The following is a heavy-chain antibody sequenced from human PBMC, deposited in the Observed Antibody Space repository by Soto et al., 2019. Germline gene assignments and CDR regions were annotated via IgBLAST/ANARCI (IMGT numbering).Heavy chain of an antibody. J-gene: IGHJ4*02. CDR3: ARGYYYDSGSSFPY. CDR2: INQSGST. D-gene: IGHD3-10*01. CDR1: SESFSKYY. Sequence: QVQLQQWGAGLLKSSETLSLTCAVYSESFSKYYWNWIRQSPGKGLEWIGEINQSGSTNYNPSLKSRVTRSIDTSQNQCPPKLHSVTAADTAMYYSARGYYYDSGSSFPYWGQGTLVTVSS. V-gene: IGHV4-34*01.